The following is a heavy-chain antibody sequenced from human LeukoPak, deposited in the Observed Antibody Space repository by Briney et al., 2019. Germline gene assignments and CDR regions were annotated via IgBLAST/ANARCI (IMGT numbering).Heavy chain of an antibody. CDR1: GFTFDDYA. CDR3: AKDPSPLVGAIDY. Sequence: PGRSLRLSCAASGFTFDDYAMHWVQQAPGKGLEWVSGISWNSGSIGYADSVKGRFTISRDNAKNSLYLQMNSLRAEDTALYYCAKDPSPLVGAIDYWGQGTLVTVSS. D-gene: IGHD1-26*01. CDR2: ISWNSGSI. V-gene: IGHV3-9*01. J-gene: IGHJ4*02.